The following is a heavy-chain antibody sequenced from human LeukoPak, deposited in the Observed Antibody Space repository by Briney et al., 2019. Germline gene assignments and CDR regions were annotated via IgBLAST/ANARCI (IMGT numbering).Heavy chain of an antibody. D-gene: IGHD6-19*01. Sequence: SVKVSCKASACTFSSYAISLMRQAPGQGLEWMGGIIPIFGTANYAQKFQGRVTITADESKSTAYMELSSLRSEDTAVYYCARGSSGWYNWFDPWGQGTLVTVSS. J-gene: IGHJ5*02. CDR2: IIPIFGTA. CDR3: ARGSSGWYNWFDP. V-gene: IGHV1-69*13. CDR1: ACTFSSYA.